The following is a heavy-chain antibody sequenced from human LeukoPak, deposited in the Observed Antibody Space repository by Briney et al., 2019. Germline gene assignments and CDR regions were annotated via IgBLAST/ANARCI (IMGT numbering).Heavy chain of an antibody. CDR1: GFTFSDYA. V-gene: IGHV3-30*18. CDR2: ISYDGSNK. J-gene: IGHJ4*02. CDR3: AKLSHRAPSDY. Sequence: GGSLRLSCAASGFTFSDYAMHWVRQAPGKGLEWVALISYDGSNKYYADSVKGRFTISRDNSKNTLYLQMNSLRPEDTALYYCAKLSHRAPSDYWGRGTLITVSS. D-gene: IGHD2/OR15-2a*01.